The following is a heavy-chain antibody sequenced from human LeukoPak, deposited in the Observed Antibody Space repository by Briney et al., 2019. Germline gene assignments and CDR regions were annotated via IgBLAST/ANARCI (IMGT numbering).Heavy chain of an antibody. V-gene: IGHV1-18*01. J-gene: IGHJ4*02. Sequence: GASVKVSCRASGYTFSSYGISWVRQAPGQGLEWMGWISVYSGNTNYAQRLQGRVTMTTDTSTSTAYMELRSLRSDDTAAYYCARDANGVLGDYWGQGTLVTVSS. CDR1: GYTFSSYG. CDR3: ARDANGVLGDY. D-gene: IGHD2-8*01. CDR2: ISVYSGNT.